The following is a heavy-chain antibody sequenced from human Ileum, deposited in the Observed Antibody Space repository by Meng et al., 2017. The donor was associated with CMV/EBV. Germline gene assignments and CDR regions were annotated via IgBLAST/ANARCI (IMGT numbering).Heavy chain of an antibody. CDR3: AADIASVWMFF. J-gene: IGHJ4*02. Sequence: HLPESGSGLVKPSETLSLTCRVSTDSISNYYWSWIRQAPGKRLEWIGNIHYSGTTNYSPSLNSRVTISLDTSKNQFALNLRSVTAADTAVYYCAADIASVWMFFWGQGTLVTVSS. D-gene: IGHD3-10*02. CDR2: IHYSGTT. V-gene: IGHV4-59*01. CDR1: TDSISNYY.